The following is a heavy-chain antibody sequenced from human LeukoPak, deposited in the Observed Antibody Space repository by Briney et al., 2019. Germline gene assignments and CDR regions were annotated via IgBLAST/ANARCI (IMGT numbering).Heavy chain of an antibody. CDR3: ATTLGYLFDY. CDR2: FDPEDGET. CDR1: GYTLTELS. D-gene: IGHD3-16*01. V-gene: IGHV1-24*01. J-gene: IGHJ4*02. Sequence: ASVKVSCKVSGYTLTELSMHWVRQAPGKGLGWMGGFDPEDGETIYAQKFQGRVTVTEDTSTDTAYIELSSLRSEDTAVYYCATTLGYLFDYWGQGTLVTVSS.